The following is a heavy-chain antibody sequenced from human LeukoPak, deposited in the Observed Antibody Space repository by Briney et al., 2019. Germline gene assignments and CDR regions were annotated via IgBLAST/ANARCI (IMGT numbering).Heavy chain of an antibody. J-gene: IGHJ4*01. V-gene: IGHV3-7*01. Sequence: GGSLSLTCAASGFTFSSSWMGWVRQTPGKGLEWVANIKQDGSGETYVDSVKGRFTISRDNAKNSLYLQMNSLRVEDTSVYYCTRGGGDLGGQGTLVTVSS. CDR1: GFTFSSSW. CDR3: TRGGGDL. CDR2: IKQDGSGE. D-gene: IGHD3-16*01.